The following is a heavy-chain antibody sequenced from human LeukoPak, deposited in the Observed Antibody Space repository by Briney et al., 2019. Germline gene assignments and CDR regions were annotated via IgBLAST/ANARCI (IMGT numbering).Heavy chain of an antibody. J-gene: IGHJ4*02. CDR1: GGSISSSNW. Sequence: PSGTLSLTCAVSGGSISSSNWWSWVRQPPGKGLEWIGEIYHSGSTNYNPSLKSRVTISVDTSKNQFSLKLSSVTAADTAVYYCASGPGGTIFGVVIEGYYFDYWGQGTLVTVSS. D-gene: IGHD3-3*01. V-gene: IGHV4-4*02. CDR3: ASGPGGTIFGVVIEGYYFDY. CDR2: IYHSGST.